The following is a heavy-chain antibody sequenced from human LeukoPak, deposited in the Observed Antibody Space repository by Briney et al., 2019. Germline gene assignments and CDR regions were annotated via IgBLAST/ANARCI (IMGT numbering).Heavy chain of an antibody. CDR1: GFNFNIYT. CDR2: ISSTSKTT. Sequence: GGSLRLSCAASGFNFNIYTFNWVRQAPGKGLEWLSYISSTSKTTYYADSVKGRFTISRDNVKNSLYLQMNSLRAEDTALYYCAKDMGSSWFLDYYGMDVWGQGTTVTVSS. V-gene: IGHV3-48*01. D-gene: IGHD6-13*01. J-gene: IGHJ6*02. CDR3: AKDMGSSWFLDYYGMDV.